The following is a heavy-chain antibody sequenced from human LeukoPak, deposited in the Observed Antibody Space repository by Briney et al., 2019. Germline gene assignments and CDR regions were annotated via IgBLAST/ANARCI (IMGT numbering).Heavy chain of an antibody. CDR1: GYIFTEYY. J-gene: IGHJ1*01. Sequence: GASVKISCKTSGYIFTEYYIHWVQEAPGKGLEWMGRVDPEDGKTKYSEKFQGRVTLTADTSTDTAYMQLSGLTSEDTAVYYCATISAGIRGASAPWGQGTLVTASS. CDR2: VDPEDGKT. D-gene: IGHD3-10*01. CDR3: ATISAGIRGASAP. V-gene: IGHV1-69-2*01.